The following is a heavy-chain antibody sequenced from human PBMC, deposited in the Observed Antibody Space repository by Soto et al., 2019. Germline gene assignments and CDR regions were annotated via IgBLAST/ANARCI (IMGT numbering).Heavy chain of an antibody. CDR1: GYTFINFD. V-gene: IGHV1-8*02. Sequence: GASVKVSCKASGYTFINFDISWVRQAAGQGREWLGWMNPGSGKTGYASKFQGRVAMTRDASTGTSHLEPSSLTSDDTAVYYCARMASAGTLNWFDPWGQGTLVTVSS. J-gene: IGHJ5*02. D-gene: IGHD6-13*01. CDR2: MNPGSGKT. CDR3: ARMASAGTLNWFDP.